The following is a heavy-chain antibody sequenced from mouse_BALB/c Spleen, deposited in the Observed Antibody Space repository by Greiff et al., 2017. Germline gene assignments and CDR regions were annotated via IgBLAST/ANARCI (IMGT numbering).Heavy chain of an antibody. Sequence: DVKLQESGPGLVKPSQSLSLTCTVTGYSITSDYAWNWIRQFPGNKLEWMGYISYSGSTSYNPSLKSRISITRDTSKNQFFLQLNSVTTEDTATYYCYGNYDYYAMDYWGQGTSVTVSS. CDR3: YGNYDYYAMDY. V-gene: IGHV3-2*02. CDR1: GYSITSDYA. J-gene: IGHJ4*01. CDR2: ISYSGST. D-gene: IGHD2-1*01.